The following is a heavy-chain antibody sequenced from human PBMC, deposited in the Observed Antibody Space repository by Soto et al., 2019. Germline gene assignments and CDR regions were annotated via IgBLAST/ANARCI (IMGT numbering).Heavy chain of an antibody. J-gene: IGHJ6*02. CDR3: AREGGMEDYYYYGMDV. D-gene: IGHD3-16*01. CDR2: INAGNGNT. V-gene: IGHV1-3*01. Sequence: ASVKVSCKASGYTFTSYAMHWVRQAPGQRLEWMGWINAGNGNTKYSQKFQGRVTMTRDTSTSTVYMELSSLRSEDTAVYYCAREGGMEDYYYYGMDVWGQGTTVTVSS. CDR1: GYTFTSYA.